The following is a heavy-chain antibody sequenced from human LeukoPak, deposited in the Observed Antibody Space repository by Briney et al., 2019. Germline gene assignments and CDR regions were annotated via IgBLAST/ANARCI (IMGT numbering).Heavy chain of an antibody. CDR3: ATGGDYDY. CDR2: ITGSGGST. V-gene: IGHV3-23*01. Sequence: GGSLRLSCVASGLTFSSYVMSWVRQAPGNRLEWVSTITGSGGSTYYADSVMGRFTISRDNSKSTLYLQVNSLRADDTAVYYCATGGDYDYWGQGTLVTVSS. CDR1: GLTFSSYV. D-gene: IGHD3-10*01. J-gene: IGHJ4*02.